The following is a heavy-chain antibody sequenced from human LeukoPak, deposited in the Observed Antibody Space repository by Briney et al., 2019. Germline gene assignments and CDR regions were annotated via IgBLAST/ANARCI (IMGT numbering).Heavy chain of an antibody. CDR1: GVTFSIYA. CDR2: IIPIFGTA. D-gene: IGHD2-15*01. Sequence: ASVKVSCNASGVTFSIYAISWVRQAPGQGLEWMGRIIPIFGTANYAQNLQGRVTITTDEYTSTAYMELSSLRSEDTAVYYCAREVGGNWFDPWGQGTMVTVSS. J-gene: IGHJ5*02. V-gene: IGHV1-69*05. CDR3: AREVGGNWFDP.